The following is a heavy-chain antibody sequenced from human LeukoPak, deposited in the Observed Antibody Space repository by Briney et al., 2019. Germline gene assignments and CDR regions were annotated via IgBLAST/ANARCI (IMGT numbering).Heavy chain of an antibody. CDR2: INHSGST. CDR3: ARERASNNYYNWFDP. Sequence: SETLSLTCAVYGDSFSDYHWSWIRQPPGKALEWIGEINHSGSTNYNPSLKSRVTISVDTSVRQFFLRLSPVTAADTAVYYCARERASNNYYNWFDPWGQGTQVTVSS. J-gene: IGHJ5*02. D-gene: IGHD1-1*01. V-gene: IGHV4-34*01. CDR1: GDSFSDYH.